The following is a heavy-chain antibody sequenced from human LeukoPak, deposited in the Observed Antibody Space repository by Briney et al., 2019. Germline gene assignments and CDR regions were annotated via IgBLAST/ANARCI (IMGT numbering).Heavy chain of an antibody. V-gene: IGHV1-8*01. D-gene: IGHD2-2*01. CDR3: ARGRRDIVVVPAAYYFDY. Sequence: ASVKVSCKASGYTFTSYDINWVRQATGQGLEWMGWMNPNSGNTGYAQKFQGRVTMTRNTSISTAYMELSSLRSEDTAVYYCARGRRDIVVVPAAYYFDYWGQGTLVTVSS. CDR1: GYTFTSYD. CDR2: MNPNSGNT. J-gene: IGHJ4*02.